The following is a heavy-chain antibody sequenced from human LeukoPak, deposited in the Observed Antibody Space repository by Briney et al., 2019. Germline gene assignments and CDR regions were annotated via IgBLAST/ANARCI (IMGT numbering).Heavy chain of an antibody. Sequence: GGSLRLSCAASGITFIKYSMTWVRQAPGKGLEWVSAITGSGAFTDYADSVKGRFTISRDNAKNTLYLQMNSLRAEDTAVYYCARVDCSSTSCYRGYYYYYMDVWGKGTTVTVSS. J-gene: IGHJ6*03. V-gene: IGHV3-23*01. CDR2: ITGSGAFT. D-gene: IGHD2-2*02. CDR3: ARVDCSSTSCYRGYYYYYMDV. CDR1: GITFIKYS.